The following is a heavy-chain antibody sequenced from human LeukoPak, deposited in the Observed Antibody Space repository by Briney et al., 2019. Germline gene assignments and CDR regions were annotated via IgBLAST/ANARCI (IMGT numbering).Heavy chain of an antibody. CDR3: ARGPMTADYWFDP. J-gene: IGHJ5*02. CDR1: GFIFSNSW. D-gene: IGHD2-21*02. V-gene: IGHV3-74*01. Sequence: GGSLRLSCVASGFIFSNSWMHWVRQAPGKRPVWVSRITGDGGTAAYADSVKGRFTIFRDNAKSTLYLEVNSLSAEDTAVYYCARGPMTADYWFDPWGQGTLVTVSS. CDR2: ITGDGGTA.